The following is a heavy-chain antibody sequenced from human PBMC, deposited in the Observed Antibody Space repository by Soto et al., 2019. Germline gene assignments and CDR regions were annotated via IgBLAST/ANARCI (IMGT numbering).Heavy chain of an antibody. CDR2: INHSGST. V-gene: IGHV4-34*01. CDR3: ARGGIVVVPAAMYFQNFFY. J-gene: IGHJ4*02. Sequence: PSETLSLTCAVYGGSFSGYYWSWIRQPPGKGLEWIGEINHSGSTNYNPSLKSRVTISVDTSKNQFSLKLSSVTAADTAVYYCARGGIVVVPAAMYFQNFFYWGQGTLVTVSS. CDR1: GGSFSGYY. D-gene: IGHD2-2*01.